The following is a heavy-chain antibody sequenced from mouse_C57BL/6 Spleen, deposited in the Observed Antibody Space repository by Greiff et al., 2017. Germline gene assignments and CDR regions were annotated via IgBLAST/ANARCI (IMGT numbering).Heavy chain of an antibody. CDR3: ARHYSNYRKYFDV. V-gene: IGHV1-59*01. CDR2: IDPSDSYT. CDR1: GYTFTSYW. Sequence: QVQLKQPGAELVRPGTSVKLSCKASGYTFTSYWMHWVKQRPGQGLEWIGVIDPSDSYTNYNQKFKGKATLTVDTSSSTAYMQLSSLTSEDSAVYYCARHYSNYRKYFDVWGTGTTVTVSS. D-gene: IGHD2-5*01. J-gene: IGHJ1*03.